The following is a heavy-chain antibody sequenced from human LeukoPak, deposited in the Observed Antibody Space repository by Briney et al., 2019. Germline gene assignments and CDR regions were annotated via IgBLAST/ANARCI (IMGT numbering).Heavy chain of an antibody. CDR2: IYHSGST. V-gene: IGHV4-4*02. CDR1: GGSISSSNW. Sequence: SETLSLTCAVSGGSISSSNWWSWVRQPPGKGLEWIGEIYHSGSTNYNPSLKSRVTISVDKSKNQFSLKLSSVTAADTAVYYCARDLYCSGGSCYWSDPWGQGTLVTVSS. J-gene: IGHJ5*02. CDR3: ARDLYCSGGSCYWSDP. D-gene: IGHD2-15*01.